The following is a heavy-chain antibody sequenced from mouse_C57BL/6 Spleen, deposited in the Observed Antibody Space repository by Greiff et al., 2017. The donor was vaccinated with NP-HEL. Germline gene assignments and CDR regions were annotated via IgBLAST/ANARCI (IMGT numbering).Heavy chain of an antibody. CDR2: IHPNSGST. V-gene: IGHV1-64*01. CDR3: AITTVVATPDY. D-gene: IGHD1-1*01. CDR1: GYTFTSYW. J-gene: IGHJ2*01. Sequence: QVQLKQPGAELVKPGASVKLSCKASGYTFTSYWMHWVKQRPGQGLEWIGMIHPNSGSTNYNEKFKSKATLTVDESSSTAYMQLSSLTSEDSAVYYCAITTVVATPDYWGQGTTLTVSS.